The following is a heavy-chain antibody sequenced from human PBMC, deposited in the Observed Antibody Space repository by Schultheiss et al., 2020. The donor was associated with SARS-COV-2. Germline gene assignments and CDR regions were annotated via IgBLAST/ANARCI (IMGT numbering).Heavy chain of an antibody. CDR2: ISSSSSYI. CDR1: GFTFSSYA. D-gene: IGHD3-16*02. V-gene: IGHV3-23*01. J-gene: IGHJ3*02. CDR3: AKESDYVWGSYRYGAFDI. Sequence: GESLKISCAASGFTFSSYAMSWVRQAPGKGLEWVSSISSSSSYIYYADSVKGRFTISRDNSKNTLYLQMNSLRAEDTAVYYCAKESDYVWGSYRYGAFDIWGQGTMVTVSS.